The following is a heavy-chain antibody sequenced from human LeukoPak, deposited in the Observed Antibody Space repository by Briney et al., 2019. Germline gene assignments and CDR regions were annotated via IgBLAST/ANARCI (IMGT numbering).Heavy chain of an antibody. Sequence: PGGSLRLSCADSGFTFSNYNMNWVRQAPGKAMEWVSSITSSGTYTFYADSVKGRFTISRDNSKNTLYLQMNSLRAEDTAVYYCAKMNDKGTTVTPIDYWGQGTLVTVSS. V-gene: IGHV3-21*04. J-gene: IGHJ4*02. D-gene: IGHD4-11*01. CDR1: GFTFSNYN. CDR3: AKMNDKGTTVTPIDY. CDR2: ITSSGTYT.